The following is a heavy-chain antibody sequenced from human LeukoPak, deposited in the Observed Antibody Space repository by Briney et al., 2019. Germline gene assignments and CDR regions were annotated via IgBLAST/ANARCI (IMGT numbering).Heavy chain of an antibody. D-gene: IGHD2-2*01. CDR3: ARLSRIVVVPAAMRSVDYYYMDV. V-gene: IGHV4-34*01. J-gene: IGHJ6*03. CDR1: GGSFSGYY. Sequence: SETLSLTCAVYGGSFSGYYWSWIRQPPGKGLEWIREINHSGSTNYNPSLKSRVTISVDTSKNQFSLKLSSVTAADTAVYYCARLSRIVVVPAAMRSVDYYYMDVWGKGTTVTVSS. CDR2: INHSGST.